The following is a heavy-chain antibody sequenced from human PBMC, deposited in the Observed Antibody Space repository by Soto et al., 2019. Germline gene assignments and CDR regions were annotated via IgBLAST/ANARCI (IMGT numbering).Heavy chain of an antibody. CDR3: ARERVHCTRSTCYAEEYDYGMDV. D-gene: IGHD2-2*01. Sequence: EVQLVESGGCLVQPGGSLRLSCVASGFTFSSYSMNWVRKAPGKGLEWFSYISNSGSTIYYVYSVKGRSTISIDNAKNTLALQMNSQRDENTAVYYCARERVHCTRSTCYAEEYDYGMDVWHQGATVTVS. CDR2: ISNSGSTI. CDR1: GFTFSSYS. J-gene: IGHJ6*02. V-gene: IGHV3-48*02.